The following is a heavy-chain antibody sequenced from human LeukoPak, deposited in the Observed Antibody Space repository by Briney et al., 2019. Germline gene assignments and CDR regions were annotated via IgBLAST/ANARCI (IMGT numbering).Heavy chain of an antibody. V-gene: IGHV3-9*01. Sequence: PGVSLRLSCAASGFTFDDYAMHWVRQAPGKGLEWVSGISWNSGSIGYADSVKGRFTISRDNAKNTLYLQMNSLRNEDTAVYYRARRVEGGGLDVWGQGTTVTVSS. CDR1: GFTFDDYA. D-gene: IGHD3-3*01. CDR3: ARRVEGGGLDV. J-gene: IGHJ6*02. CDR2: ISWNSGSI.